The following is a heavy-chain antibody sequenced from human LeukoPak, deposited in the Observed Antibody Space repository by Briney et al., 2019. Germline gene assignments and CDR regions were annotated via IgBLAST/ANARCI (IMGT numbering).Heavy chain of an antibody. D-gene: IGHD3-22*01. CDR3: ARAWGPHYSSGYYYFDY. CDR1: GYTFSSYA. Sequence: SVKVSCKASGYTFSSYAISWVRQAPGQGLEWMGRIIPIFGTANYAQKFQGRVTITTDESTSTAYMELSSLRSEDTAVYYCARAWGPHYSSGYYYFDYWGQGTLVTVSS. J-gene: IGHJ4*02. V-gene: IGHV1-69*05. CDR2: IIPIFGTA.